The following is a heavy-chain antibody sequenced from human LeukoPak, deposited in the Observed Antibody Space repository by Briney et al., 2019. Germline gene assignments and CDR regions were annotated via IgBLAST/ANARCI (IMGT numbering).Heavy chain of an antibody. Sequence: PGGSLRLSCSAAGFTLRSFPMNWVRQAPGRGLEWVSSISTGGTYIYYADSVKGRFTISRDNAENSLYLQMNSLRAEDTAVYYCARGMYDFSSGNYQAEFDLWGRGNLVTVSS. J-gene: IGHJ5*02. CDR1: GFTLRSFP. CDR3: ARGMYDFSSGNYQAEFDL. CDR2: ISTGGTYI. D-gene: IGHD3-3*01. V-gene: IGHV3-21*01.